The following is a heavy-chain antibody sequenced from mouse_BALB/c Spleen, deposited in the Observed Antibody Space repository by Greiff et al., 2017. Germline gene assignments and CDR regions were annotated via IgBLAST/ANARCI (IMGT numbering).Heavy chain of an antibody. CDR3: ARGFYYGFGDY. V-gene: IGHV14-3*02. J-gene: IGHJ4*01. D-gene: IGHD1-2*01. Sequence: VQLQQSGAELVKPGASVKLSCTASGFNIKDTYMHWVKQRPEQGLEWIGRIDPANGNTKYDPKFQGKATITADTSSNKAYLQLISLTSEDTAVYYCARGFYYGFGDYWGQGTSVTVSS. CDR1: GFNIKDTY. CDR2: IDPANGNT.